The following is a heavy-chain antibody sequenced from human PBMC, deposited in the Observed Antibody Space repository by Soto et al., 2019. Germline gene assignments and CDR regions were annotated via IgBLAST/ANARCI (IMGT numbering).Heavy chain of an antibody. CDR2: INGGGSST. V-gene: IGHV3-23*01. Sequence: EIQLLESGGGLVQPGGSLRLSCGGSGFTFSRFPMSWFRQAPGKGLEWVAGINGGGSSTSYADSVQGRFTISRDNSKNTLLLHMDRLTAEDTAVYYCAKDVLPASSVVVVAESRFDPWGQGTLVTVSS. CDR3: AKDVLPASSVVVVAESRFDP. J-gene: IGHJ5*02. D-gene: IGHD2-15*01. CDR1: GFTFSRFP.